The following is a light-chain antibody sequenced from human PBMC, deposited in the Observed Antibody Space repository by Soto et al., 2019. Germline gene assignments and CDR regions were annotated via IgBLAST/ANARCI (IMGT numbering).Light chain of an antibody. CDR2: AAS. CDR1: QSISNH. V-gene: IGKV1-39*01. Sequence: IQLTQSPSSLSASVGDRVIITCRASQSISNHLNWYQQKPGKAPKLLIFAASSLQSGVHSRFSGSRSGPDFTLTIRSLQPEDFATYYCKQSYSSPPTFGQGTKVDIK. CDR3: KQSYSSPPT. J-gene: IGKJ1*01.